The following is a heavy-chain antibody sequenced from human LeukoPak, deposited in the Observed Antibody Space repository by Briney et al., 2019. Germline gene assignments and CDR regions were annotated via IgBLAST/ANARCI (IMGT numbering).Heavy chain of an antibody. Sequence: GGSLRLSCAASGFTFSTYWMSWVRQAPGKGLEWVANVVQDGSDKYYVDSVKGRFTISRDNAKNSLYLQMNSLRAEDTAVYYCATDIVVVPAAREPFDYWGQGTLVTVSS. D-gene: IGHD2-2*01. CDR2: VVQDGSDK. V-gene: IGHV3-7*03. CDR3: ATDIVVVPAAREPFDY. CDR1: GFTFSTYW. J-gene: IGHJ4*02.